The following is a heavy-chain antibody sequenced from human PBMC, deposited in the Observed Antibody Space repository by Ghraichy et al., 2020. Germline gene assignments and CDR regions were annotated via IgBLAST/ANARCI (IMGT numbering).Heavy chain of an antibody. D-gene: IGHD3-22*01. CDR1: GFSLNTRGVG. CDR2: IYWDDDK. Sequence: SGPTLVKPTQTLTLTCTFSGFSLNTRGVGVAWIRQPPGKALEWLALIYWDDDKRYSPSLKSRLTITKDTSKNQVVLTMTNMDPVDTATYYCAHLYFYYYDSSGYPHYFDYWGHGILVTVSS. J-gene: IGHJ4*01. V-gene: IGHV2-5*02. CDR3: AHLYFYYYDSSGYPHYFDY.